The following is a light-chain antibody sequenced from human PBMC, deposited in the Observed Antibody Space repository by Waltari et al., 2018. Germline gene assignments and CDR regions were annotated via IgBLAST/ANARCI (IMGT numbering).Light chain of an antibody. V-gene: IGKV2-30*01. J-gene: IGKJ2*01. Sequence: VVLTQSPLSLPVTPGQPASISCSLSQSPVYSDGNTYLNWFQQRPGQSPRRLLYKISNRDSGVPDRFSGSGSGTDFTLKISRVEAEDVGIYYCMHGGHWPYTFGQGTKLEIK. CDR3: MHGGHWPYT. CDR1: QSPVYSDGNTY. CDR2: KIS.